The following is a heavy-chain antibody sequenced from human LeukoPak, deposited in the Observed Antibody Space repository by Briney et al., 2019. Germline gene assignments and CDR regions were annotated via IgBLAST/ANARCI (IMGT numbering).Heavy chain of an antibody. CDR2: ISGSGAST. CDR1: GFTFSKYT. V-gene: IGHV3-23*01. D-gene: IGHD2-8*01. Sequence: GGSLRLSCVASGFTFSKYTMSWVRQAPGKGLEWVSGISGSGASTYSADFVKGRFTISRDTSKNTLYLQLNSQRAEDTAVYYCAKGGVSYTYYFDCWGQGTLVTVSS. CDR3: AKGGVSYTYYFDC. J-gene: IGHJ4*02.